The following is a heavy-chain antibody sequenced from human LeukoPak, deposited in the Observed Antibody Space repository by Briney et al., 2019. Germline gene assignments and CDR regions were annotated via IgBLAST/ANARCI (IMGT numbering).Heavy chain of an antibody. Sequence: GSLRLSCVVSGFSFSTDGMHWGRPAPGKGLEWLTFILHDGIEKYYADFVKGRFTISRDNSRNTLYLQVNSLGPEDTAVYYCARLMVGQAGVGATHFDYWGQGTLVSVSS. CDR1: GFSFSTDG. CDR2: ILHDGIEK. V-gene: IGHV3-30*02. CDR3: ARLMVGQAGVGATHFDY. D-gene: IGHD1-26*01. J-gene: IGHJ4*02.